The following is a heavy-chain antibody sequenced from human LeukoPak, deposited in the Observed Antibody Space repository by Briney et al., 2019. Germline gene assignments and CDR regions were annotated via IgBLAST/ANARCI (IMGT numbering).Heavy chain of an antibody. CDR1: GYIFTSND. CDR2: MNPNSGNT. J-gene: IGHJ4*02. CDR3: ATGDGSGSLYFVY. Sequence: ASVKVSCKASGYIFTSNDINWVRQATGQGPEWMGWMNPNSGNTGYAQKFQGRVTLTRNTSISTAYMELSSLRSEDTAVYYCATGDGSGSLYFVYWGQGTLVTVSS. D-gene: IGHD1-26*01. V-gene: IGHV1-8*01.